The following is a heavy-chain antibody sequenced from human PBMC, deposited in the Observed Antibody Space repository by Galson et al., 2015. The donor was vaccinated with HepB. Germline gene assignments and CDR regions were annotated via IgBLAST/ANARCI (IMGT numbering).Heavy chain of an antibody. J-gene: IGHJ1*01. CDR1: GFTFSSHA. D-gene: IGHD6-13*01. CDR2: ISWNSGSI. V-gene: IGHV3-9*01. Sequence: SLRLSCAASGFTFSSHAMNWVRQAPGKGLEWVSGISWNSGSIGYADSVKGRFTISRDNAKNSLYLQMNSLRAEDTALYYCAKGPSYSSSLEYFQHWGQGTLVTVSS. CDR3: AKGPSYSSSLEYFQH.